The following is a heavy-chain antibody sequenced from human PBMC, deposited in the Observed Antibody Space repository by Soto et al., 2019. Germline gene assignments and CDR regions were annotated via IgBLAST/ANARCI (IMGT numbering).Heavy chain of an antibody. D-gene: IGHD5-12*01. V-gene: IGHV5-51*03. CDR1: GYPFTTYW. Sequence: EVQLVQSGTEVKKPGESLKISCQISGYPFTTYWIGWVRQMPGKGLEWMGKIYPPDSDTRYSPSFQGQVTMSVDKSISTAYLQWSSLKASDTAMYYCSRVHGSQTAFDRWGQGTLVTVSS. CDR3: SRVHGSQTAFDR. CDR2: IYPPDSDT. J-gene: IGHJ4*02.